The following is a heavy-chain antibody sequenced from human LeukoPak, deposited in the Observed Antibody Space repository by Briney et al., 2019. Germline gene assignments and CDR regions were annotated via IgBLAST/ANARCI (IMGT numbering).Heavy chain of an antibody. CDR1: GFTFSSYS. Sequence: GESLRLSCTASGFTFSSYSMNWVRQAPGKGLEWVSSISSSSSYIYYADSVKGRFTISRDNAKNSLYLQMNSLRAEDTAVYYCAKGTEYSSIAARLDYWGQGTLVTVSS. D-gene: IGHD6-6*01. CDR2: ISSSSSYI. CDR3: AKGTEYSSIAARLDY. V-gene: IGHV3-21*04. J-gene: IGHJ4*02.